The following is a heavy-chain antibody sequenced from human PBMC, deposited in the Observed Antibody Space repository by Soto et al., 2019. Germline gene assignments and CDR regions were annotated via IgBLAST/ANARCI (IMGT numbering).Heavy chain of an antibody. CDR1: GYTFTSYA. J-gene: IGHJ4*02. D-gene: IGHD6-13*01. V-gene: IGHV1-18*01. CDR3: ARDPAAGLNSY. CDR2: ISAYNGNT. Sequence: QVQLVQSGAEVKKPGASVKVSCKASGYTFTSYAISWVRQAPGQGLEWMGWISAYNGNTNYAHNFKGRVTMTTDTTTTTAYMELRSLRSDDTAVYYCARDPAAGLNSYWGQGTLVTVSS.